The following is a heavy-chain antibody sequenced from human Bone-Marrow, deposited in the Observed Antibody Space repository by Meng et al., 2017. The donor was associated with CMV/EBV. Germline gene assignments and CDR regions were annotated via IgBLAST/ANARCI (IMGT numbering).Heavy chain of an antibody. Sequence: ASVKVSCKASGYTYTSYGISWVRQAPGQGLEWMGWISAYNGNTNYAQKLQGRVTMTTDTSTSTAYMELRSLISDETAVYYCARDVIRGVITRPLHVGYYYYGMDVWGQGTTVTVSS. CDR2: ISAYNGNT. CDR3: ARDVIRGVITRPLHVGYYYYGMDV. CDR1: GYTYTSYG. D-gene: IGHD3-10*01. V-gene: IGHV1-18*01. J-gene: IGHJ6*02.